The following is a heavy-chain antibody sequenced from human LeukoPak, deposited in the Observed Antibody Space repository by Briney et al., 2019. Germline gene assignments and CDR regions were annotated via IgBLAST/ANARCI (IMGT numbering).Heavy chain of an antibody. CDR1: GFTFSSYG. CDR3: ARDLPDSYGYLRADY. V-gene: IGHV3-30*02. J-gene: IGHJ4*02. Sequence: PGGSLRLSCAASGFTFSSYGMHWVRQAPGKGLEWVAFIRYDGSNKYYADSVKGRFTISRDNSKNTLYLQMNSLRAEDTAVYYCARDLPDSYGYLRADYWGQGTLVTVSS. CDR2: IRYDGSNK. D-gene: IGHD5-18*01.